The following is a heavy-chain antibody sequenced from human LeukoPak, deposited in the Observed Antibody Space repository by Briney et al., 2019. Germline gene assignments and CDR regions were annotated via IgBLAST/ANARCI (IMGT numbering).Heavy chain of an antibody. CDR1: GGTFSSYA. D-gene: IGHD6-13*01. Sequence: ASVKVSCKASGGTFSSYAISWVRQAPGQGLEWMGRIIPILGIANYAQKFQGRVTITADKSTSTAYMELSSLRSEDTAVYYCAREGSSWYADFDYWGQGTLVTVSS. J-gene: IGHJ4*02. CDR3: AREGSSWYADFDY. CDR2: IIPILGIA. V-gene: IGHV1-69*04.